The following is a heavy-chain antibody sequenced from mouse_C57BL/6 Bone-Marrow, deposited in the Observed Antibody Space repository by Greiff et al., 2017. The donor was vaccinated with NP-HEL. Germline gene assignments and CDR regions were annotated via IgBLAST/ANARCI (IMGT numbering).Heavy chain of an antibody. CDR3: ARGYYDYFAY. CDR1: GFTFSSYA. J-gene: IGHJ3*01. CDR2: ISDGGSYT. V-gene: IGHV5-4*03. D-gene: IGHD2-4*01. Sequence: EVKLMESGGGLVKPGGSLKLSCAASGFTFSSYAMSWVRQTPEKRLEWVATISDGGSYTYYPDNVKGRFTISRDNAKNNLYLQMSHLKSEDTAMYYCARGYYDYFAYWGQGTLVTVSA.